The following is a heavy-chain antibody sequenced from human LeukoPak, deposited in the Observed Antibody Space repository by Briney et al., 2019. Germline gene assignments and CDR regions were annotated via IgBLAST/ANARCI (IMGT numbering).Heavy chain of an antibody. Sequence: GGSLRLSCAASGFTVSNNYMSWVRQAPGKGLEWVSHIYSRGSTYHADSVKGRFTISRDNSKNTLSLQMNSLRADDTAVYYCARAEYGNWFDPWGQGTLVTVSS. D-gene: IGHD2-2*01. CDR1: GFTVSNNY. CDR2: IYSRGST. V-gene: IGHV3-53*01. J-gene: IGHJ5*02. CDR3: ARAEYGNWFDP.